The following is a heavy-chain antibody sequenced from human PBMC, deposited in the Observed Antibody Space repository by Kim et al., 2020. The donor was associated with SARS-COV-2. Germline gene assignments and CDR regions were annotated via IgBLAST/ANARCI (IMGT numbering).Heavy chain of an antibody. CDR2: INHSGST. CDR1: GGSFSGYY. J-gene: IGHJ4*02. Sequence: SETLSLTCAVYGGSFSGYYWSWIRQPPGKGLEWIGEINHSGSTNYNPSLKSRVTISVDTSKNQFSLKLSSVTAADTAVYYCARAPRREGDAGYYDYVWGSYRSPYYFDYWGQGTLVTVSS. D-gene: IGHD3-16*02. V-gene: IGHV4-34*01. CDR3: ARAPRREGDAGYYDYVWGSYRSPYYFDY.